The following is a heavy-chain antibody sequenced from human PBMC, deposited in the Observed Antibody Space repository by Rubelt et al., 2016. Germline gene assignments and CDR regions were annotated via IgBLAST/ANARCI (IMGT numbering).Heavy chain of an antibody. CDR1: GYTFTSHG. CDR3: ARSSVTMVRGVIFWFDP. D-gene: IGHD3-10*01. J-gene: IGHJ5*02. Sequence: QVQLVQSGAEVKKPGASVKVSCKASGYTFTSHGISWVRQAPGQGLEWMGWISAYNGNTNYAQKLQGRVTMTTDTSTSTAYMELRSLRSDDTAVYYCARSSVTMVRGVIFWFDPWGQGTLVTVSS. CDR2: ISAYNGNT. V-gene: IGHV1-18*01.